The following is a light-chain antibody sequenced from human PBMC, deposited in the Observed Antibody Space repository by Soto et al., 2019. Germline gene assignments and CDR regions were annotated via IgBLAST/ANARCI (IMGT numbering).Light chain of an antibody. CDR3: QQYNSYSYT. CDR1: QSISSW. V-gene: IGKV1-5*01. Sequence: DIQMTQSPSTLSASVGDRVTITCRASQSISSWLAWYQQKPGKAPKLLIFDASILESGVPSRFSGSGSGTEFTLTISSLQPHDFATYYCQQYNSYSYTFGQETKLEIK. CDR2: DAS. J-gene: IGKJ2*01.